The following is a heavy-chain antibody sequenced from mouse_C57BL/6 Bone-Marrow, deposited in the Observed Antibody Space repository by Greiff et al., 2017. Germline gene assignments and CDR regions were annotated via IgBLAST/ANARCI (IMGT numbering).Heavy chain of an antibody. CDR3: ARRDYYGSSYDYFDY. D-gene: IGHD1-1*01. CDR2: IDPSDSYT. V-gene: IGHV1-59*01. J-gene: IGHJ2*01. CDR1: GYTFTSYW. Sequence: QVQLQQPGAELVRPGTSVKLSCKASGYTFTSYWMHWVKQRPGQGLEWIGVIDPSDSYTNYNQKFKGKATLTVDTSSSTAYMQLSSLTSEDSAVYYCARRDYYGSSYDYFDYWGQGTTLTVSS.